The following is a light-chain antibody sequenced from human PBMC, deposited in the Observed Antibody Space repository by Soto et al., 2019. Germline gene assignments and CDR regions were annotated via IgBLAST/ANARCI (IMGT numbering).Light chain of an antibody. J-gene: IGKJ4*01. V-gene: IGKV3-20*01. CDR1: QSVSSSD. CDR2: GAS. Sequence: ETLLTQSPCTVSLSQGATPTLPCRASQSVSSSDLAWYQQKPGQAPRLIIYGASIRATGIPDRFSGSGSGTDFTLTISRLDPEDFAVYYCQQYGSSTLTSGGGNKV. CDR3: QQYGSSTLT.